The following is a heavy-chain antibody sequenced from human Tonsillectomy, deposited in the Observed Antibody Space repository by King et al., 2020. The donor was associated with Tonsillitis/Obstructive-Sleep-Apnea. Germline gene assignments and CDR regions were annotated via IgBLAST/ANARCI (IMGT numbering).Heavy chain of an antibody. J-gene: IGHJ4*02. Sequence: VQLVESGGGLVKPGRSLRLSCTASGFTVGDYATYWFRQAPGKGLEWVGFVKRKVYVGTPQYAASVKGRFTISRDDSKGIAYLQMDSLKTEDTAVYYCSRVGDYIKNAFDYWGPGTPVTVSS. D-gene: IGHD4-11*01. V-gene: IGHV3-49*05. CDR1: GFTVGDYA. CDR3: SRVGDYIKNAFDY. CDR2: VKRKVYVGTP.